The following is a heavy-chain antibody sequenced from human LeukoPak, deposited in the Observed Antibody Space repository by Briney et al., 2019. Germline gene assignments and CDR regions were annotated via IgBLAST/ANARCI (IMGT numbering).Heavy chain of an antibody. CDR3: AKDGSYGDPCLGCSYYMDV. CDR2: ITGSGITT. Sequence: PGGSLRLSCAASGFPFSNYGMNWVRQAPGKGLEGVSGITGSGITTYYGDSVKGRFTISRDNSKNTVYLQMNSLIVEDTAVYYCAKDGSYGDPCLGCSYYMDVWGKGTTVTVSS. V-gene: IGHV3-23*01. J-gene: IGHJ6*03. CDR1: GFPFSNYG. D-gene: IGHD4-17*01.